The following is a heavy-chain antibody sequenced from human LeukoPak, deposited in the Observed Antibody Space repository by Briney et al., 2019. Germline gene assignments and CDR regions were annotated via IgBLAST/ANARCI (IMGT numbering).Heavy chain of an antibody. CDR2: ISGSGSST. V-gene: IGHV3-23*01. CDR1: GFTFSSYA. CDR3: ANGGARGMDV. Sequence: TGGSLRLSCAASGFTFSSYAMSWVRQAPGKGLEWVSAISGSGSSTYYADSVKGRFTISRDNSKNTLYLQMSSLRAEDTAVYYCANGGARGMDVWGQGTTVTVSS. J-gene: IGHJ6*02. D-gene: IGHD3-16*01.